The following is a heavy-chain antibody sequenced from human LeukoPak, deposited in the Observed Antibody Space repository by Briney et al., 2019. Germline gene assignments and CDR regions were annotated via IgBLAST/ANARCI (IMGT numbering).Heavy chain of an antibody. Sequence: PSETLSLTCTVSGGSISSYYWSWIRQPPGKGLEWIGYIYYSGSTNYNPSLKSRVTISVDTSKNQFSLKLSSVTAADTAVYYCAGRDGYNSPFDYWGQGTLVTVSS. V-gene: IGHV4-59*08. J-gene: IGHJ4*02. D-gene: IGHD5-24*01. CDR2: IYYSGST. CDR3: AGRDGYNSPFDY. CDR1: GGSISSYY.